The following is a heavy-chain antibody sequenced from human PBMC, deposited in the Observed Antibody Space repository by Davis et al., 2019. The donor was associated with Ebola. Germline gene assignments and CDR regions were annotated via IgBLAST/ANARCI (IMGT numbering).Heavy chain of an antibody. CDR2: INPSDGRT. Sequence: ASVKVSCKASGYTFTNYYMHSVRQAPGQGLECIGMINPSDGRTIYAQKFQGRVTVTRDTSTTTVYMDLSSLRSEDTALYYCTTPGGQDSGYDVFDIWGQGTKVTVSS. D-gene: IGHD5-12*01. CDR3: TTPGGQDSGYDVFDI. V-gene: IGHV1-46*03. CDR1: GYTFTNYY. J-gene: IGHJ3*02.